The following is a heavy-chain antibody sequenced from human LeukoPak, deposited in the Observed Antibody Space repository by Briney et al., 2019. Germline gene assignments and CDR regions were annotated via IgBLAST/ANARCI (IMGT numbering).Heavy chain of an antibody. CDR1: GFTFSDYY. V-gene: IGHV3-11*01. CDR3: ARDRVVPAAILHYYYYYMDV. Sequence: KPGGSLRLSCAASGFTFSDYYMSWIRQAPGKGLEWVSYISSSGSTIYYADSAKGRFTISRDDAKNSLYLQMNTLRAEDTAVSYCARDRVVPAAILHYYYYYMDVWGKGTTVTVSS. J-gene: IGHJ6*03. CDR2: ISSSGSTI. D-gene: IGHD2-2*01.